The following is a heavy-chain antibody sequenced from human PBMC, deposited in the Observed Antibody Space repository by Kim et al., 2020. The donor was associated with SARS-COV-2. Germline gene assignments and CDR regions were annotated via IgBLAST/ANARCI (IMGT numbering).Heavy chain of an antibody. V-gene: IGHV3-74*01. CDR3: VRGTTGWSGIDY. D-gene: IGHD6-19*01. J-gene: IGHJ4*02. Sequence: TTNADSVGGQFTISRDNAKNTVYLQMNSLTAEDTAVYFCVRGTTGWSGIDYWGQGTLVTVSS. CDR2: T.